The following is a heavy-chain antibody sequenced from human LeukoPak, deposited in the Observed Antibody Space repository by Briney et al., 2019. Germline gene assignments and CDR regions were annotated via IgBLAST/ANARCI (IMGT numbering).Heavy chain of an antibody. V-gene: IGHV4-34*01. CDR1: GGSISSYY. J-gene: IGHJ4*02. CDR3: ASGIAVAGRVY. CDR2: INHSGST. Sequence: SETLSLTCTVSGGSISSYYWSWIRQPPGKGLEWIGEINHSGSTNYNPSLKSRVTISVDTSKNQFSLKLSSVTAADTAVYYCASGIAVAGRVYWGQGTLVTVSS. D-gene: IGHD6-19*01.